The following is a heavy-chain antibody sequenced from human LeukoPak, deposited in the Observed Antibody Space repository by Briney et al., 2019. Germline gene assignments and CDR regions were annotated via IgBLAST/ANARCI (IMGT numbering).Heavy chain of an antibody. V-gene: IGHV4-4*07. CDR3: ARIGHQNLDY. CDR2: IYTTGST. CDR1: GSSISSYY. Sequence: PSETLSLTCTVSGSSISSYYWSWVRQPAGKGLEWIGRIYTTGSTNYNPSLKSRVTMSVDTSKNQFSLNLRSVTAADTAFYYCARIGHQNLDYWGQGTLVTVSS. D-gene: IGHD1-14*01. J-gene: IGHJ4*02.